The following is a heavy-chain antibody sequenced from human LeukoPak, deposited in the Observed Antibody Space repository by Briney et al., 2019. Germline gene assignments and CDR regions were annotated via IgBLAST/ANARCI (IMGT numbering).Heavy chain of an antibody. CDR3: ARDSSPGYYDYVWGTYPRY. Sequence: GGSLRLSCAASGFTFSNYWMSWVRQAPGKGLEWVANIKQDGSEKYYVDSVKGRFTISRDNAKSSLFLQMNSLRAEDTAVYYCARDSSPGYYDYVWGTYPRYWGQGTLVTVSS. V-gene: IGHV3-7*05. CDR2: IKQDGSEK. D-gene: IGHD3-16*02. CDR1: GFTFSNYW. J-gene: IGHJ4*02.